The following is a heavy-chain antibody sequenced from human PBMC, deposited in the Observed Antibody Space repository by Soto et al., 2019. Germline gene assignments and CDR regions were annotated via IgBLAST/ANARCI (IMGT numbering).Heavy chain of an antibody. CDR3: AKDGEYSSSSEGQGRITWFDP. V-gene: IGHV3-23*01. CDR2: ISGSGGST. J-gene: IGHJ5*02. D-gene: IGHD6-6*01. Sequence: VGSLRLSCAASGFTFSSYAMSWVRQAPGKGLEWVSAISGSGGSTYYADSVKGRFTISRDNSKNTLYLQMNSLGAEDTAVYYCAKDGEYSSSSEGQGRITWFDPWGQGTLVTVSS. CDR1: GFTFSSYA.